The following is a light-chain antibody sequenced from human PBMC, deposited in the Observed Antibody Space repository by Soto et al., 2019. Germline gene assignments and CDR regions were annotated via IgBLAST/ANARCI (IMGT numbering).Light chain of an antibody. J-gene: IGLJ3*02. CDR2: SDK. V-gene: IGLV1-47*02. CDR3: AAWDDSLSGWL. Sequence: QPVLTQPPSASGTPGQRVTISCSGSSSNIGSNSVYWYQQLPGTAPKLLIYSDKQRPSGVPDRFSGSKSGTSASLAISGLRSEDEADYYCAAWDDSLSGWLFGGGTKLTVL. CDR1: SSNIGSNS.